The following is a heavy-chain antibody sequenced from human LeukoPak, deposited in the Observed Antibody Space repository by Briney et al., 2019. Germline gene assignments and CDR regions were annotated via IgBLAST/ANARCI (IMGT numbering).Heavy chain of an antibody. CDR3: ARVGYCSGGSCYHHFDY. D-gene: IGHD2-15*01. Sequence: KPGGSLRLPCAASGFTSSSYNMNWVRQAPGKGLEWVSSISSSSSYIYYADSVKGRFTISRDNAKNSLYLQMNSLRAEDTAVYYCARVGYCSGGSCYHHFDYWGQGTLVTVSS. V-gene: IGHV3-21*01. CDR2: ISSSSSYI. J-gene: IGHJ4*02. CDR1: GFTSSSYN.